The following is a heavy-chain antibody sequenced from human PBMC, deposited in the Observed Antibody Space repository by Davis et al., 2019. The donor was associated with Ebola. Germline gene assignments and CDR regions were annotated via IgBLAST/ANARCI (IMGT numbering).Heavy chain of an antibody. Sequence: AASVKVSCKASGYTFTSYYMHWVRQAPGQGLEWMGIINPSGGSTSYAQKFQGRVTMTTDTSTSTAYMELRSLRSDDTAVYYCARTYSSNWHNWFDPWGQGTLVTVSS. J-gene: IGHJ5*02. CDR1: GYTFTSYY. CDR3: ARTYSSNWHNWFDP. V-gene: IGHV1-46*01. CDR2: INPSGGST. D-gene: IGHD6-13*01.